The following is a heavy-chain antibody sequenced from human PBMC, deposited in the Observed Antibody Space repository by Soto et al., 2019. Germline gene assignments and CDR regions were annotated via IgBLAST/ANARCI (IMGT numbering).Heavy chain of an antibody. CDR1: GFTFSSYA. D-gene: IGHD2-2*01. CDR2: ISGSGGST. Sequence: GGSLRLSCAASGFTFSSYAMSWVRQAPGKGLEWVSAISGSGGSTYYADSVKGRFTISKTNSKNTLYLQMNSLRAEDTAVYYCAKDQERQIEYQLLPGHYGMDVWGQGTTVTVSS. J-gene: IGHJ6*02. CDR3: AKDQERQIEYQLLPGHYGMDV. V-gene: IGHV3-23*01.